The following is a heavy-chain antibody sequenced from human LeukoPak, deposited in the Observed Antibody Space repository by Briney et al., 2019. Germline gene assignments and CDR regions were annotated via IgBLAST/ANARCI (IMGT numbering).Heavy chain of an antibody. J-gene: IGHJ5*02. CDR3: ARVGSNWYWLDP. V-gene: IGHV3-11*01. CDR2: IADSGTTM. CDR1: GFTFSDYY. D-gene: IGHD6-13*01. Sequence: NSGGSLRLPCAASGFTFSDYYMTWIRQAPGKGLEWISYIADSGTTMYYADSVKGRFTISRDNAKNSLYLQMNSLRVEDTAMYYCARVGSNWYWLDPWGQGTLVSVSS.